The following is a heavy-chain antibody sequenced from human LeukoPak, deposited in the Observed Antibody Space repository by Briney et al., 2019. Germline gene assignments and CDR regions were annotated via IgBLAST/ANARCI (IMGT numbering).Heavy chain of an antibody. CDR3: AKPGKRRILADAFDI. D-gene: IGHD3-3*01. CDR2: ISYDGSNK. Sequence: PGGSLRLSCAASGFTFSSYAMHWVRQAPGKGLEWVAVISYDGSNKYYADSVKGRFTISRDNSKNTLYLQMNSLRAEDTAVYYCAKPGKRRILADAFDIWGQGTMVTVSS. J-gene: IGHJ3*02. CDR1: GFTFSSYA. V-gene: IGHV3-30-3*02.